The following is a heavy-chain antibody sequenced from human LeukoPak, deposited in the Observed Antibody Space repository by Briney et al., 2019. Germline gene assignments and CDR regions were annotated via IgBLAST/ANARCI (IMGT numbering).Heavy chain of an antibody. J-gene: IGHJ4*02. D-gene: IGHD4-23*01. Sequence: SETLSLTCTVSGGSISSSSYYWGWIRQPPGKGLEWIGYIYYSGSGSTNYNPSLKSRVTISVDTSKNQFSLKLSSVTAADTAVYYCARRGGHGGSFDYWGQGTLVTVSS. V-gene: IGHV4-61*05. CDR1: GGSISSSSYY. CDR2: IYYSGSGST. CDR3: ARRGGHGGSFDY.